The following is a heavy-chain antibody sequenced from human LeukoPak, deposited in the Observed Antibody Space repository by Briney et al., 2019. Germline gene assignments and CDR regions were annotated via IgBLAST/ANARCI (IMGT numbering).Heavy chain of an antibody. D-gene: IGHD6-19*01. V-gene: IGHV3-9*01. Sequence: ISLNSGSIGYADSVKGRFTISRDNAKNSLYLQMNSLRAEDTALYYCAKSPDSGWGDYFDYWGQGTLVTVSS. CDR3: AKSPDSGWGDYFDY. J-gene: IGHJ4*02. CDR2: ISLNSGSI.